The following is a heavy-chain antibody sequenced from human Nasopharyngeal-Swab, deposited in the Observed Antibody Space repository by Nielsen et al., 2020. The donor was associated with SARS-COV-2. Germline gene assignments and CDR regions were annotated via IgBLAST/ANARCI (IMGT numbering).Heavy chain of an antibody. Sequence: GESLKISCAASGFTVSSNYMSWVRQAPGKGLEWVSVIYSGGSTYYADSVKGRFTISRDNSKNTLYLQMNSLRAEDTAVYYCAGSSFDYYYYYMDVWGKGTTVTV. CDR2: IYSGGST. V-gene: IGHV3-66*01. CDR1: GFTVSSNY. CDR3: AGSSFDYYYYYMDV. J-gene: IGHJ6*03. D-gene: IGHD6-13*01.